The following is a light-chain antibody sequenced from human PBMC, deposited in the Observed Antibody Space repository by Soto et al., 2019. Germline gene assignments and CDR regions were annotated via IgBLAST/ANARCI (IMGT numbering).Light chain of an antibody. CDR2: RNN. CDR3: ATWDDSLNGFYV. V-gene: IGLV1-47*01. Sequence: QSVLTQPPSASGTPGQGGTISCSGSTSNIGSNYVYWYQQLPGTAPKLLIYRNNQRPSGVPARFSGSKSGTSASLAISGLRSDDEADYFCATWDDSLNGFYVFGTGTKVTVL. J-gene: IGLJ1*01. CDR1: TSNIGSNY.